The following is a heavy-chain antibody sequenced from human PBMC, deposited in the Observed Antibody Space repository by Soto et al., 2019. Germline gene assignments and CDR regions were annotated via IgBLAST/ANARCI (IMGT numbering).Heavy chain of an antibody. CDR1: GYSLSTYD. CDR2: MNPSAGTT. CDR3: ARVPTIRITGTTTNWFDP. J-gene: IGHJ5*02. Sequence: ASVKVSCKASGYSLSTYDINWVRQAPGQGLEWMGWMNPSAGTTGSAQKFQGRVTMTWDTSISTAYMELSSLTSEDTAVYYCARVPTIRITGTTTNWFDPWGQGTLVTVSS. D-gene: IGHD1-20*01. V-gene: IGHV1-8*02.